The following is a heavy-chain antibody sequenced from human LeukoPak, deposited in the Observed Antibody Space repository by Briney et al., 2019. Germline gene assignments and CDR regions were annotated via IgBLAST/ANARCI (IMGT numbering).Heavy chain of an antibody. V-gene: IGHV4-59*08. Sequence: SETLSLTCTVSDGSISNYYWSWIRQPPGKGLEWICYLDYSGSTNYNPSLKSRVTISVDTSKNPFSLKLSSVTAADTAVYYCARHTTTEYSYGYGSDAFDIWGQGTMVTVSS. CDR3: ARHTTTEYSYGYGSDAFDI. D-gene: IGHD5-18*01. CDR1: DGSISNYY. J-gene: IGHJ3*02. CDR2: LDYSGST.